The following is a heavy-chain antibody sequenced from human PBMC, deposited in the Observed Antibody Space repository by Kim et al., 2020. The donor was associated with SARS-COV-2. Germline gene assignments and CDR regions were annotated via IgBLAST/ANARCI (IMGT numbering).Heavy chain of an antibody. CDR1: RFTFSSYA. CDR2: ITSNGGST. J-gene: IGHJ5*02. CDR3: VCIARQLAPRFDP. D-gene: IGHD6-13*01. V-gene: IGHV3-64D*09. Sequence: GGSLRLSCSASRFTFSSYAMHWVRQAPGKGLEYVSAITSNGGSTYYADSVKGRFTISRDNSKNTLYLQMSSLRAEDTAVYYCVCIARQLAPRFDPWGQGTLVTVSS.